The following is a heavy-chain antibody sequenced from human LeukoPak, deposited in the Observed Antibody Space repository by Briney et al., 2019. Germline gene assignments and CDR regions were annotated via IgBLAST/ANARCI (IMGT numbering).Heavy chain of an antibody. Sequence: GGSLRLSCAASGFSFSSYDMSWVRQAPGKGLEWVSGIRTSGDSTYYADSVKGRFTISRDNSRDTLNLQMNSLRAEDTAVYYCAKGLFDSSGYSEHFDYWGQGTQVTVPS. J-gene: IGHJ4*02. V-gene: IGHV3-23*01. CDR2: IRTSGDST. CDR1: GFSFSSYD. CDR3: AKGLFDSSGYSEHFDY. D-gene: IGHD3-22*01.